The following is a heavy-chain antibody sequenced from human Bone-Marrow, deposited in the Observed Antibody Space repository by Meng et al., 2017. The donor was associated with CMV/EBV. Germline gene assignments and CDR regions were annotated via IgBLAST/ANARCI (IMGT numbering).Heavy chain of an antibody. J-gene: IGHJ4*02. CDR1: GFTFSDYY. V-gene: IGHV3-11*04. CDR2: ISSSGSYI. CDR3: ARFRTSAYYSDS. Sequence: GGSLRLSCAASGFTFSDYYMSWIRQAPGKGLEWVSYISSSGSYIYYADSVKGRFTISRDNAQNSLYLQMNSLRAEDTAVYFCARFRTSAYYSDSWGQGTLVTVSS. D-gene: IGHD3-22*01.